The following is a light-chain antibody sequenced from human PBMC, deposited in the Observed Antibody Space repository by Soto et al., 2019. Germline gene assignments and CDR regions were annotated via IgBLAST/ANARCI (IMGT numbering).Light chain of an antibody. CDR1: RGAYNGY. V-gene: IGKV3-20*01. CDR3: QHYGHPQWT. J-gene: IGKJ1*01. Sequence: EIVLTQSPDTLSLSPGERATLSCRASRGAYNGYLDWYQQRPGQAPRLLIYGVFRRANGIPDRFSGSGFGTDFTLTITRLEPEDFAVYYCQHYGHPQWTFGQGTKVEIK. CDR2: GVF.